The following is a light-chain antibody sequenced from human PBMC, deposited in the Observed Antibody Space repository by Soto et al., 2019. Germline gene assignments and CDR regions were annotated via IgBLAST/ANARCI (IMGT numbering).Light chain of an antibody. CDR3: QSYDDSLSGSGV. Sequence: SVLTQPTSVSGAPGQTVTISCTGSRSNIGAGYDIHWYQLLPGTAPKLLLYSFNKRPSGIPDRFSGSKSGTSASLAITGLQPEDEADYYCQSYDDSLSGSGVFGTGTKLTVL. CDR1: RSNIGAGYD. CDR2: SFN. J-gene: IGLJ1*01. V-gene: IGLV1-40*01.